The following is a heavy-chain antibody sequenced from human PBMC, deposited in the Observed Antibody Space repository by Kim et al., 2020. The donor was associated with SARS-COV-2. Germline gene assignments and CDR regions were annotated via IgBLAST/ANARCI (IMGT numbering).Heavy chain of an antibody. D-gene: IGHD6-19*01. CDR1: GYTFTSYA. V-gene: IGHV1-3*01. Sequence: ASVKVSCKASGYTFTSYAMHWVRQAPGQRLEWMGWINAGNGNTKYSQKFQGRVTITRDTSASTAYMELSSLRSEDTVVYYCARGRSGWRDGYGMDVWGQGTTVTVSS. CDR2: INAGNGNT. CDR3: ARGRSGWRDGYGMDV. J-gene: IGHJ6*02.